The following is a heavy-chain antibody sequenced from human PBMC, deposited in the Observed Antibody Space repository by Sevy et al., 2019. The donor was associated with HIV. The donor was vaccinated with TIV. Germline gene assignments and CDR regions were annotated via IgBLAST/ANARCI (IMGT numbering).Heavy chain of an antibody. D-gene: IGHD1-26*01. CDR3: AGENAWGRGYS. Sequence: SETLSLTCTVSGGSITSLYRNWIRQPPGKGLEWIANIDYNGHINYNPSLKSRVTLSLDTSKNQFSLRLSSVTAADTAMYYCAGENAWGRGYSWGQGTLVTVSS. CDR1: GGSITSLY. J-gene: IGHJ4*02. V-gene: IGHV4-59*11. CDR2: IDYNGHI.